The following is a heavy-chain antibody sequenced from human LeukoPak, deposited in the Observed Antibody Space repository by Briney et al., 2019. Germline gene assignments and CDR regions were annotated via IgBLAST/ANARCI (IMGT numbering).Heavy chain of an antibody. D-gene: IGHD3-16*01. Sequence: GESLKIYCKGSGYGVTNHWIGWVRKMPGKGLEWMGIIYPGDSDTRYSPSFQGQVTISADKSISTAYLRWSSLKASDTAMYYCARSSSGSYALVDYWGQGTLVTVSS. CDR2: IYPGDSDT. J-gene: IGHJ4*02. CDR1: GYGVTNHW. CDR3: ARSSSGSYALVDY. V-gene: IGHV5-51*01.